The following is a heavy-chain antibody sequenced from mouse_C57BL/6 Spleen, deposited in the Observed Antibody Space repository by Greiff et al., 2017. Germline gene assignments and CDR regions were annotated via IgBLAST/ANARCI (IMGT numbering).Heavy chain of an antibody. V-gene: IGHV1-7*01. CDR2: INPSSGYT. J-gene: IGHJ2*01. D-gene: IGHD3-3*01. CDR3: ARGLSHLYYFDY. Sequence: VQLQQSGAELAKPGASVKLSCKASGYTFTSYWMHWVKQRPGQGLEWIGYINPSSGYTKYKQKFKNKATLTADKSSSTAYMQLGNLTYEASSFYASARGLSHLYYFDYWGQGTTLTVSS. CDR1: GYTFTSYW.